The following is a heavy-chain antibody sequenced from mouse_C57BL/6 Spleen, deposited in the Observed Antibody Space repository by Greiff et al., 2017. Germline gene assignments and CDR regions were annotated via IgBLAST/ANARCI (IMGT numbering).Heavy chain of an antibody. CDR3: AHGSSSFDY. CDR2: ISYDGSN. Sequence: EVKLQESGPGLVKPSQSLSLTCSVTGYSITSGYYWNWIRQFPGNKLEWMGYISYDGSNNSNPSLKNRISITRDTSKTQFFLKLNSVTTEDTATYYCAHGSSSFDYWGQGTTLTVSS. V-gene: IGHV3-6*01. D-gene: IGHD1-1*01. CDR1: GYSITSGYY. J-gene: IGHJ2*01.